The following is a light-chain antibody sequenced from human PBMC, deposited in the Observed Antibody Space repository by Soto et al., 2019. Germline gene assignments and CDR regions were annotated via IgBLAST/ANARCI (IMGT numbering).Light chain of an antibody. V-gene: IGKV3-20*01. CDR2: GAS. J-gene: IGKJ2*01. CDR3: QQSYSTPCT. Sequence: EIVLTQSPGTLSLSPGERATLSCRASQSVSAGYLAWYQQKPGQAPRLLIYGASSRATGIPDRFSGSGSGTDFTLTISRLEPEDFATYYCQQSYSTPCTFGQGTKLEIK. CDR1: QSVSAGY.